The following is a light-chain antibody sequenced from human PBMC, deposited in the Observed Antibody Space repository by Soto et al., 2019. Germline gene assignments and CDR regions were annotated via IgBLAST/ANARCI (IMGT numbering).Light chain of an antibody. CDR3: QQYATSPLT. Sequence: DIQMTQSPSSVSASVGDRVTITCRASQNIRSWLAWYQQKPGKAPKLLIYAASNLQSGVPPRFSGSGSGTDFTLTISCLQSEDFAIYYCQQYATSPLTFGGGTKVDIK. V-gene: IGKV1-12*01. J-gene: IGKJ4*01. CDR1: QNIRSW. CDR2: AAS.